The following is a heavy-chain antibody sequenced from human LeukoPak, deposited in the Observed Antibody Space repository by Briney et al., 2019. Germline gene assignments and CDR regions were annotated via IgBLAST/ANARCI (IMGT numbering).Heavy chain of an antibody. D-gene: IGHD3-22*01. CDR1: GFTFSSHS. CDR2: ISSSSSTI. V-gene: IGHV3-48*01. J-gene: IGHJ4*02. Sequence: GGSLRLSCAASGFTFSSHSMNWVRQAPGKELEWVSYISSSSSTIYYADSVKGRFTISRDNAKNSLYLQMNSLRAEDTAVYYCARGAYYYEDWGQGTLVTVSS. CDR3: ARGAYYYED.